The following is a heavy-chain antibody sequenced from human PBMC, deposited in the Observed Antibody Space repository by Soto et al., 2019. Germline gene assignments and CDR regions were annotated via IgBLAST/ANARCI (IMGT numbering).Heavy chain of an antibody. V-gene: IGHV4-4*02. CDR1: GGSISSSNW. Sequence: SETLSLTCAVSGGSISSSNWWSWVRQPPGKGLEWIGEIYHSGSTNYNPSLKSRVTISVDKSKNQFSLKLSSVTAADTAVYYCARESADYGDFGLKFGYFDYWGQGTLVTVSS. J-gene: IGHJ4*02. CDR3: ARESADYGDFGLKFGYFDY. CDR2: IYHSGST. D-gene: IGHD4-17*01.